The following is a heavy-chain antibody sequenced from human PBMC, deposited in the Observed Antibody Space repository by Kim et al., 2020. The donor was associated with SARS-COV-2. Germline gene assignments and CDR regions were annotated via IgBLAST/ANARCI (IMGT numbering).Heavy chain of an antibody. J-gene: IGHJ2*01. CDR1: GFSVSNSF. Sequence: GGSLRLSCAASGFSVSNSFISWVRQAPGRGLEWVAVIFSVDSTYFADSVKGRFVLSKDNSMNTLSLQMNNVNAADTAVYYCARDSTSYDDDQCFWFFDV. D-gene: IGHD2-8*01. V-gene: IGHV3-53*01. CDR2: IFSVDST. CDR3: ARDSTSYDDDQCFWFFDV.